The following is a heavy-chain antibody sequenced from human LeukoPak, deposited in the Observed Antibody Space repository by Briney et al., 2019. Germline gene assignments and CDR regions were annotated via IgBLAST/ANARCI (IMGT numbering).Heavy chain of an antibody. CDR2: INPSGGST. V-gene: IGHV1-46*01. Sequence: GASVKVSCKASGYTFTSYYMHWVRQAPGQGLEWMGLINPSGGSTSYAQKFQGRVTMTRDTSTSTVYMELSSLRSEDTAVYYCARERGSIAVARPHLFSWGQGTLVTVSS. D-gene: IGHD6-19*01. CDR1: GYTFTSYY. J-gene: IGHJ4*02. CDR3: ARERGSIAVARPHLFS.